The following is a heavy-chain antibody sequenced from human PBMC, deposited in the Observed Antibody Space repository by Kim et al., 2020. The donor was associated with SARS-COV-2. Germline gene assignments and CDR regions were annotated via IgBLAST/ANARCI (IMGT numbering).Heavy chain of an antibody. V-gene: IGHV3-33*01. J-gene: IGHJ6*02. D-gene: IGHD3-10*01. CDR3: ARDLISYYGSGSFRRWYGMDV. Sequence: GGSLRLSCAASGFTFSSYGMHWVRQAPGKGLEWVAVIWYDGSNKYYADSVKGRFTISRDNSKNTLYLQMNSLRAEDTAVYYCARDLISYYGSGSFRRWYGMDVWGQGTTVTVSS. CDR1: GFTFSSYG. CDR2: IWYDGSNK.